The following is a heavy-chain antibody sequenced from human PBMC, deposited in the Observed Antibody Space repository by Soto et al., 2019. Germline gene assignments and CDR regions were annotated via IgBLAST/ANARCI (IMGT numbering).Heavy chain of an antibody. J-gene: IGHJ5*02. D-gene: IGHD5-12*01. CDR3: AHSIVATITSSDNWFDP. CDR1: GFSLSTSGVG. CDR2: IYWNDDK. V-gene: IGHV2-5*01. Sequence: QITLQESGPTLVKPTQTLTLTCTFSGFSLSTSGVGVGWIRQPPGKALEWLALIYWNDDKRYSPSLKSRLTITKDTSKNQVVLTMTNMDPVDTATYYCAHSIVATITSSDNWFDPWGQGTLVTVSS.